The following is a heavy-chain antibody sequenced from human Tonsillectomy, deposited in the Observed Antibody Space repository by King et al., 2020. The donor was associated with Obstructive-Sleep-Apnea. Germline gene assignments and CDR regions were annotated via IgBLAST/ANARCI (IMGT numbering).Heavy chain of an antibody. CDR2: IYYSGST. V-gene: IGHV4-59*08. CDR1: GGSISSYY. J-gene: IGHJ6*02. D-gene: IGHD3-9*01. Sequence: VQLQESGPGLVKPSETLSLTCTVSGGSISSYYWSWIRQPPGKGLEWIGYIYYSGSTNYNPSLKSRVTISVDTSKNQFSLKLSSVTAADTAVYYCASTPPYYDILTGFFVDVWGQGTTVTVSS. CDR3: ASTPPYYDILTGFFVDV.